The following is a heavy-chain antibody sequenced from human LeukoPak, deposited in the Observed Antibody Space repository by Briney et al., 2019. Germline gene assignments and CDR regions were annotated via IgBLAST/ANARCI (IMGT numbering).Heavy chain of an antibody. CDR1: GFTFSNYG. CDR3: AKADTMIVVVPTGY. CDR2: ISNDRTYK. Sequence: GRSLRLSCVGSGFTFSNYGMHWVRQAPGKGLEWVTFISNDRTYKFYVDSVKGRFTISRDDSKNTVYLQMNSLRAEDTAVYYCAKADTMIVVVPTGYWGQGILVTVSS. J-gene: IGHJ4*02. V-gene: IGHV3-30*18. D-gene: IGHD3-22*01.